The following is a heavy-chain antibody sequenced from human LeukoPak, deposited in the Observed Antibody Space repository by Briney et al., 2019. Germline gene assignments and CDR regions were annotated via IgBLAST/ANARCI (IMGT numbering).Heavy chain of an antibody. CDR3: ARVRDYVWGSYRYQDDYGWDV. CDR2: IYYSGST. Sequence: PSETLSLTCNVSGGSISSYYWSWIRQPPGPGLEWIGYIYYSGSTNYNPSRKSRVTISVDTSKNQFSLKLSSVTAAVTAVYYCARVRDYVWGSYRYQDDYGWDVWGQGTMVTVSS. CDR1: GGSISSYY. D-gene: IGHD3-16*02. J-gene: IGHJ6*02. V-gene: IGHV4-59*01.